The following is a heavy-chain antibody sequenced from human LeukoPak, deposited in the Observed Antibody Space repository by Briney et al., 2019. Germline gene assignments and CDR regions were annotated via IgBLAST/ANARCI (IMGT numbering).Heavy chain of an antibody. D-gene: IGHD2-21*02. Sequence: ASVKVSCKASGYTFTSYGISWVRQALGQGLEWMGWISAYNGNTNYAQKFQGRVTMTRDMSTSTVYMELSSLRSEDTAVYYCARDLVASGDSRPFDIWGQGTMVTVSS. J-gene: IGHJ3*02. CDR1: GYTFTSYG. V-gene: IGHV1-18*01. CDR2: ISAYNGNT. CDR3: ARDLVASGDSRPFDI.